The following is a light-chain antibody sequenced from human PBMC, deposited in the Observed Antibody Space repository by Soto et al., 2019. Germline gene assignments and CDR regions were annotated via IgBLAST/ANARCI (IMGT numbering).Light chain of an antibody. Sequence: DTVMTQSPDSLAVSLGETATIKCKSSQNLFYTSSNKSYLAWYQQKPGQRPRLLIYWASTRESGVPDRFSGSGSGTDFTLSISNLQADDVVVYYCHQYYSAPQAFGGGTKVEI. CDR2: WAS. J-gene: IGKJ4*01. CDR1: QNLFYTSSNKSY. V-gene: IGKV4-1*01. CDR3: HQYYSAPQA.